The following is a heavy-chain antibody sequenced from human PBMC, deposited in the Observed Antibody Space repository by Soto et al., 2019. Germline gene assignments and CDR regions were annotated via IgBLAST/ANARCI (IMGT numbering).Heavy chain of an antibody. D-gene: IGHD3-3*01. CDR3: ARERTTIFGVVMSYSWFDP. CDR2: ISAYNGNT. CDR1: GYTFTSYG. Sequence: ASVKVSCKASGYTFTSYGISWVRQAPGQGLEWMGWISAYNGNTNYAQKLQGRVTMTTDTSTSTAYMELRSLRSDDTAVYYCARERTTIFGVVMSYSWFDPWGQGTLVTVSS. V-gene: IGHV1-18*01. J-gene: IGHJ5*02.